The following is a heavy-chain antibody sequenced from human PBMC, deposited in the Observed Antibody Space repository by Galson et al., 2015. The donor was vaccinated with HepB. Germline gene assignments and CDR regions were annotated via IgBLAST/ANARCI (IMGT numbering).Heavy chain of an antibody. V-gene: IGHV5-51*01. CDR3: ASSRIVVVPAAIANDPVWFDP. J-gene: IGHJ5*02. CDR1: GYSFSNYW. CDR2: IYPGDSDT. Sequence: QSGAEVKKPGESLKISCKGSGYSFSNYWIGWVRQMPGKGLEWTGIIYPGDSDTRYSPSLQGQVTISADKSIDTAYLQWSSLKASDTAMYYCASSRIVVVPAAIANDPVWFDPWGQGTLVTVSS. D-gene: IGHD2-2*02.